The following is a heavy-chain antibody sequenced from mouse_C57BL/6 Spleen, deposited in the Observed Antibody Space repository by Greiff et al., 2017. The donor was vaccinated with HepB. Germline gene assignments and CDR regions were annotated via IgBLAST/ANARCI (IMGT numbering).Heavy chain of an antibody. V-gene: IGHV5-4*03. Sequence: DVKLVESGGGLVKPGGSLKLSCAASGFTFSSYAMSWVRQTPEKRLEWVATISDGGSYTYYPDNVKGRFTISRDNAKNNLYLQMSHLKSEDTAMYYCARAEPGTGAWFAYWGQGTLVTVSA. CDR2: ISDGGSYT. J-gene: IGHJ3*01. CDR3: ARAEPGTGAWFAY. CDR1: GFTFSSYA. D-gene: IGHD4-1*01.